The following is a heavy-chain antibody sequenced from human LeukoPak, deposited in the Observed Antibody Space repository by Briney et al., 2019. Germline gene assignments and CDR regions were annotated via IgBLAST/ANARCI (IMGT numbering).Heavy chain of an antibody. CDR2: ISNIGGGT. D-gene: IGHD3-3*01. V-gene: IGHV3-23*01. Sequence: PGGSLRLSCAASGFTFTNYAMSWVRQAPGKGLEWASSISNIGGGTYYADSVKSRFTISRDNSKNTLYLQMNSLRAEDTAEYCCAKGGGAGAFDIWGQGTMVTVSS. CDR3: AKGGGAGAFDI. CDR1: GFTFTNYA. J-gene: IGHJ3*02.